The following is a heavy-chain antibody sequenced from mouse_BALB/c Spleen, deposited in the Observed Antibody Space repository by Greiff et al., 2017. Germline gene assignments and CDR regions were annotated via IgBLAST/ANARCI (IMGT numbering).Heavy chain of an antibody. J-gene: IGHJ4*01. CDR3: ARRYYRYDYAMDY. V-gene: IGHV5-6*01. CDR1: GFTFSSYG. CDR2: ISSGGSYT. D-gene: IGHD2-14*01. Sequence: VHPVESGGDLVKPGGSLKLSCAASGFTFSSYGMSWVRQTPDKRLEWVATISSGGSYTYYPDSVKGRFTISRDNAKNTPYLQMSRLKSEDTAMYYCARRYYRYDYAMDYWGQGTSVTVSS.